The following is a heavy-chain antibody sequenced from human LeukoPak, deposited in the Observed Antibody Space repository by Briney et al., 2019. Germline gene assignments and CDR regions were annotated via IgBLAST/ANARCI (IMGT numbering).Heavy chain of an antibody. Sequence: ASVKVSCKASGYTFTGYYMHWVRQAPGQGLERMGWINPNSGGTNYAQKFQGWVTMTRDTSISTAYMELSRLRSDDTAVYYCARGLGYSGYDYDYWGQGTLVTVSS. D-gene: IGHD5-12*01. V-gene: IGHV1-2*04. J-gene: IGHJ4*02. CDR2: INPNSGGT. CDR1: GYTFTGYY. CDR3: ARGLGYSGYDYDY.